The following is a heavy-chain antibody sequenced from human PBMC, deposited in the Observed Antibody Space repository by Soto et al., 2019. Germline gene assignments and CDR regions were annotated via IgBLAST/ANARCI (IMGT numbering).Heavy chain of an antibody. D-gene: IGHD6-25*01. CDR3: ARSRGGPFDY. CDR1: GFTFSNYS. V-gene: IGHV3-48*02. J-gene: IGHJ4*02. CDR2: IRSSNSII. Sequence: EVQLVESGGGLVQPGGSLRLSCAASGFTFSNYSMNWVRQAPGKGLEWVSYIRSSNSIIYYADSVKGRFSISRDNAKNSLDLQMNSLRDEDTAVYYCARSRGGPFDYWGQGTLVTVSS.